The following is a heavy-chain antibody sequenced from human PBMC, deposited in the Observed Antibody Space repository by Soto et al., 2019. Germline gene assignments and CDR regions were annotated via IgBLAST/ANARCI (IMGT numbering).Heavy chain of an antibody. CDR2: IYPGDSDT. J-gene: IGHJ6*02. V-gene: IGHV5-51*01. CDR3: ARSRRGAYSSGWYSPSGYYNYGIDV. D-gene: IGHD6-19*01. CDR1: GYTFTTYW. Sequence: GESLKISCKGSGYTFTTYWIGWVRQMPGKGLEWMGIIYPGDSDTKYSPSLQGQVTISADTSISTAYLQWTSLKATDTAMYYCARSRRGAYSSGWYSPSGYYNYGIDVWGQGTKVTVSS.